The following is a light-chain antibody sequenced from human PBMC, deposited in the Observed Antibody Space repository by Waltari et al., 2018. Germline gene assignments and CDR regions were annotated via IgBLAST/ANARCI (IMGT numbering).Light chain of an antibody. CDR3: QQYNNWPPIT. CDR1: QSVSNN. J-gene: IGKJ5*01. Sequence: TVMTHSPAPLSLSPGDRATLPCRASQSVSNNLAWYQQKPGQPPTILIYGASTRATGIPARFSGGGSGTEFTLTISSLQSEDFAVYYCQQYNNWPPITFGQGTRLEMK. CDR2: GAS. V-gene: IGKV3-15*01.